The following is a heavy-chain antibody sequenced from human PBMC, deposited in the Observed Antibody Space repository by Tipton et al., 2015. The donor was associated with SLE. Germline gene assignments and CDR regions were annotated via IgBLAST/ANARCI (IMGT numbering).Heavy chain of an antibody. CDR2: ISGSGGST. CDR1: GFTFSSYA. CDR3: AKDVGLRGSYPNWFDP. V-gene: IGHV3-23*01. Sequence: LSLTCAASGFTFSSYAMSWVRQAPGKGLEWVSAISGSGGSTYYADPVNGRVTISRDNSKNTPYLQMNSLRAEDTAVYYCAKDVGLRGSYPNWFDPWGQGTLVNVSS. D-gene: IGHD1-26*01. J-gene: IGHJ5*02.